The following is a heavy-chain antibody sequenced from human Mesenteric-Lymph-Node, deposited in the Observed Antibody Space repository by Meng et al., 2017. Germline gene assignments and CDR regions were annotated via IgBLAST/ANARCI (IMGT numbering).Heavy chain of an antibody. Sequence: SETLSLTCAVSGYSISSGYYWGWIRQPPGKGLEWIGSIYHSGSTYYNPSLKSRVTISVDTSKNQFSLKLSSVTAADTAVYYCARGKQWLVDDYWGQGTLVTVSS. J-gene: IGHJ4*02. CDR1: GYSISSGYY. CDR3: ARGKQWLVDDY. D-gene: IGHD6-19*01. V-gene: IGHV4-38-2*01. CDR2: IYHSGST.